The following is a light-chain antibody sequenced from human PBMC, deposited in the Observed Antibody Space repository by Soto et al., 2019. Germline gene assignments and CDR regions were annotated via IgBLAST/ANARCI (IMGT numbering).Light chain of an antibody. V-gene: IGKV3-20*01. CDR1: QSVSSSY. Sequence: EIVLTQSPGTLSLSPGERATLSCRASQSVSSSYLAWYQQKPGQAPRLLIYAASSRATGIPDRLSGSGSATDFTLTISRLEPEDLAVYYCQQYGSSPLYTFGQGTKVDIK. J-gene: IGKJ2*01. CDR3: QQYGSSPLYT. CDR2: AAS.